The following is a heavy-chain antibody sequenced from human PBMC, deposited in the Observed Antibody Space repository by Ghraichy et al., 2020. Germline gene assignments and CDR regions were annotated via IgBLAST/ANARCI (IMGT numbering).Heavy chain of an antibody. D-gene: IGHD2-15*01. CDR3: AKDIGGAATVSDAFDI. V-gene: IGHV3-43*02. Sequence: GGSLRLSCAASGFTFDDYAMHWVRQAPGKGLEWVSLISGDGGSTYYADSVKGRFTISRDNSKNSLYLQMNSLRTKDTALYYCAKDIGGAATVSDAFDIWGQGTMVTVSS. J-gene: IGHJ3*02. CDR2: ISGDGGST. CDR1: GFTFDDYA.